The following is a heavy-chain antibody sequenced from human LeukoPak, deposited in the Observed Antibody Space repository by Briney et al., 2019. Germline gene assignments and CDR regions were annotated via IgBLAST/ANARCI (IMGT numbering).Heavy chain of an antibody. V-gene: IGHV4-39*01. CDR3: ARRPYGSGKFDS. CDR1: GGSIRSGSYH. D-gene: IGHD3-10*01. Sequence: MTSETLSLTCTVSGGSIRSGSYHWGWIRQPPGKGLEWIGTSDYSGSTYYSPSLKSQVTISADTSKDQFSLKLTSVTAADTAVYFCARRPYGSGKFDSWGQGTLVTVSS. J-gene: IGHJ4*02. CDR2: SDYSGST.